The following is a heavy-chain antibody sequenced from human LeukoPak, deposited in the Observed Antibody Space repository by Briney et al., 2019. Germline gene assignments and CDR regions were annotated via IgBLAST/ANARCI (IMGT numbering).Heavy chain of an antibody. Sequence: PSETLSLTCAVYGGSFSGYYWSWIRQPPGKGLEWIGEINHSGSTNYNPSLKSRVTISVDTSKNQFSLKLSSVTAADTAVYYCARGRGSSGWYRGNWFDPWGQGTLVTVSS. D-gene: IGHD6-19*01. CDR2: INHSGST. J-gene: IGHJ5*02. CDR3: ARGRGSSGWYRGNWFDP. CDR1: GGSFSGYY. V-gene: IGHV4-34*01.